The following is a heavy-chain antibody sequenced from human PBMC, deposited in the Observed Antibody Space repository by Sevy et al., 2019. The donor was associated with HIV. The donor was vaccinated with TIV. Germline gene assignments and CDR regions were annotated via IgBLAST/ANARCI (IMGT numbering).Heavy chain of an antibody. J-gene: IGHJ3*02. CDR1: GFTFSSYA. CDR2: VSDSGDST. Sequence: GGSLRLSCVASGFTFSSYAMSWVRQAPGKGLEWVSTVSDSGDSTYYADSVKGRFTISRDNSKNTLYVQVNSLRAEDTAVYYCATHQSGTYTRDAFDIWGRGTMVTVSS. V-gene: IGHV3-23*01. D-gene: IGHD1-26*01. CDR3: ATHQSGTYTRDAFDI.